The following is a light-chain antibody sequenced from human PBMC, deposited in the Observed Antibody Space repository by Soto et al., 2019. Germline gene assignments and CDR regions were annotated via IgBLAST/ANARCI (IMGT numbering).Light chain of an antibody. V-gene: IGKV1-39*01. CDR1: QTIGNY. J-gene: IGKJ4*01. CDR3: QQSYSTPRT. Sequence: DLQMTQSPSSLSASVGDRVTITCRASQTIGNYLNWYQQKPGIAPKLLIYGASSLQSGVPSRVSGSGYGTDFTLTISSLQPEDFATYYCQQSYSTPRTFGGGTKVEIK. CDR2: GAS.